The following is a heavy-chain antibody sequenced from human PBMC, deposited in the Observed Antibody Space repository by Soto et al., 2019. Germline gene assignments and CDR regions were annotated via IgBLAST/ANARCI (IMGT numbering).Heavy chain of an antibody. CDR3: VKGYSGASPFDP. J-gene: IGHJ5*02. Sequence: PGGSLRLSCAGSGFTFSSYGMHWVRQAPGEGLEWVAVISHDGSNKHYTDSVKGRFTISRDNSKNTLYLQMNSLRAEDTAIYYCVKGYSGASPFDPWGQGTLVTVSS. CDR2: ISHDGSNK. D-gene: IGHD1-26*01. CDR1: GFTFSSYG. V-gene: IGHV3-30*18.